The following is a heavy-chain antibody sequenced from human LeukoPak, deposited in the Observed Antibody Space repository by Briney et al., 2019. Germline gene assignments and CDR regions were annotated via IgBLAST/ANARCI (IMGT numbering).Heavy chain of an antibody. D-gene: IGHD6-19*01. V-gene: IGHV3-30*02. CDR3: ARVYSSGWVGL. Sequence: PGGSLRLSCAASGFTFSNYGMHWVRQAPGKGLEWVAFIRYDESNTYYADSVKGRFTISRDNSKNTLYLQMNSLRAEDTAVYYCARVYSSGWVGLWGQGTLVTVSS. CDR1: GFTFSNYG. J-gene: IGHJ4*02. CDR2: IRYDESNT.